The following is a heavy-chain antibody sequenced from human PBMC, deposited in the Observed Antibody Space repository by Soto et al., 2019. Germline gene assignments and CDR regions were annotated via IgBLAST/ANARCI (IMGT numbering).Heavy chain of an antibody. CDR2: INPNSGGT. CDR3: ATPSGVGNGPDYFDY. V-gene: IGHV1-2*02. CDR1: GYTFTGYY. Sequence: EASVKVSCKTSGYTFTGYYIHWVRQAPGQGLEWMGWINPNSGGTNYAQKFQGRVTMTRDTSISTAYMELSRLRSDDTAVYYCATPSGVGNGPDYFDYWGQGTLVTVS. J-gene: IGHJ4*02. D-gene: IGHD2-8*01.